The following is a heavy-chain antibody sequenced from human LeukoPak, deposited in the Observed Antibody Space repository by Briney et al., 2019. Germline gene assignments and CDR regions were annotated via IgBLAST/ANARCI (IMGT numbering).Heavy chain of an antibody. J-gene: IGHJ4*02. CDR3: AKSYDSRPNPDY. V-gene: IGHV3-23*01. CDR2: ISDCGGRT. CDR1: GITLSNYG. D-gene: IGHD3-22*01. Sequence: GGSLRLSCAVSGITLSNYGMSWVRQAPGKGLEWVAGISDCGGRTNYADSVKGRFTISRDNSKNTLYLQMNSLRAEDTAVYYCAKSYDSRPNPDYWGQGTLVTVSS.